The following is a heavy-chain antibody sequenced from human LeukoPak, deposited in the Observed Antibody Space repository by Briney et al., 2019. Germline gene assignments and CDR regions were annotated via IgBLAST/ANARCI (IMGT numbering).Heavy chain of an antibody. V-gene: IGHV1-18*01. CDR1: GYTFTSYG. D-gene: IGHD2-8*01. CDR2: ISAYNGNT. J-gene: IGHJ4*02. CDR3: ARDRGVGLMVYAITEDFDY. Sequence: GASVKVSCKASGYTFTSYGISGVRQAPGQGLEWMGWISAYNGNTNYAQKLQGRVTMTTDTSTSTAYMELRSLRSDDTAVYYCARDRGVGLMVYAITEDFDYWGQGTLVTVSS.